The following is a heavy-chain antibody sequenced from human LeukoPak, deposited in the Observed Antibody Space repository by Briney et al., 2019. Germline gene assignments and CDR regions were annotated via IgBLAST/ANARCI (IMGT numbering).Heavy chain of an antibody. V-gene: IGHV1-46*01. Sequence: ASVKVSCKASGYTFTSYYMHWVRQAPGQGLEWMGIINPSGGRTSYAQKFQGRVTMTRDTSTSTVYMELSSLRSEDTAVYYCARVPGVGYCSSTSCYSSGMDVWGQGTTVTVSS. CDR1: GYTFTSYY. CDR3: ARVPGVGYCSSTSCYSSGMDV. J-gene: IGHJ6*02. D-gene: IGHD2-2*01. CDR2: INPSGGRT.